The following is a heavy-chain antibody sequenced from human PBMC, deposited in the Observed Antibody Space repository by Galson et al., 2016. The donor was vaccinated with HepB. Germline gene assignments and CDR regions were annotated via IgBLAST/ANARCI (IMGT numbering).Heavy chain of an antibody. CDR2: ITGSGGTT. D-gene: IGHD3-3*01. CDR1: GFTFSNYA. CDR3: AKDRSAVRFLEYLGTFDF. V-gene: IGHV3-23*01. J-gene: IGHJ4*02. Sequence: SLRLSCAASGFTFSNYAMSWVRQAPGRGLEWVSTITGSGGTTYLAESVKGRFTISRDNSKNTLFLQMNDLRAEDTAIHYCAKDRSAVRFLEYLGTFDFWGQGALVTVSS.